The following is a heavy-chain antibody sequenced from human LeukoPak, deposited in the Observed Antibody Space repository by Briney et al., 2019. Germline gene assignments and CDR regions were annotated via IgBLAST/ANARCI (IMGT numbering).Heavy chain of an antibody. CDR2: ISAYNGNT. CDR1: GYTFTSYG. CDR3: ARDWVWFGELSGNWFDP. D-gene: IGHD3-10*01. Sequence: ASVKVSCKASGYTFTSYGISWVRQAPGQGLEWMGWISAYNGNTNYAQKFQGRVTMTRNTSISTAYMELSSLRSEDTAVYYCARDWVWFGELSGNWFDPWGQGTLVTVSS. J-gene: IGHJ5*02. V-gene: IGHV1-18*01.